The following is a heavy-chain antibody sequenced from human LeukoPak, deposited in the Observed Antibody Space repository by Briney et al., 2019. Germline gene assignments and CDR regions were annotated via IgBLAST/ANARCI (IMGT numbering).Heavy chain of an antibody. CDR3: VRGGYSSSWFWIF. CDR2: IKKDGSEK. Sequence: GGSLRLSCAASGFTFRDYWMTWVRQTSRKGLEWAATIKKDGSEKYYVDSVRGRSAISRDNARDSLYLQMNSLRDDDTGMYYCVRGGYSSSWFWIFWGQGTLVTVSS. J-gene: IGHJ4*02. CDR1: GFTFRDYW. D-gene: IGHD6-13*01. V-gene: IGHV3-7*03.